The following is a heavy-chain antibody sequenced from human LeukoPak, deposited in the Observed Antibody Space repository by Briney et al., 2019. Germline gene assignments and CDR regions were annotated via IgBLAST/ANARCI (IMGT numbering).Heavy chain of an antibody. J-gene: IGHJ4*02. V-gene: IGHV4-34*01. CDR1: GGSFSGYY. CDR3: ARLFHCSSTSCYQKDDY. Sequence: SETLSLTCAVYGGSFSGYYWSWIRQPPGKGPEWIGEINHSGSTNYNPSLKSRVTISVDTSKNQFSLKLSSVTAADTAVYYCARLFHCSSTSCYQKDDYWGQGTLVTVSS. CDR2: INHSGST. D-gene: IGHD2-2*01.